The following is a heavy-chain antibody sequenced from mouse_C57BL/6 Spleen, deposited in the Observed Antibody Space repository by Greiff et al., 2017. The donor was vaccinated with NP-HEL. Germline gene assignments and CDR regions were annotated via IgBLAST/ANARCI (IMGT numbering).Heavy chain of an antibody. CDR2: ISSGGSYT. CDR1: GFTFSSYG. CDR3: ARHEITTVVAHYAMDY. D-gene: IGHD1-1*01. J-gene: IGHJ4*01. V-gene: IGHV5-6*01. Sequence: EVQLVESGGDLVKPGGSLKLSCAASGFTFSSYGMSWVRQTPDKRLEWVATISSGGSYTYYPDSVKGRFTISRDNAKNTLYLQMSSLKSEDTAMYYCARHEITTVVAHYAMDYWGQGTSVTVSS.